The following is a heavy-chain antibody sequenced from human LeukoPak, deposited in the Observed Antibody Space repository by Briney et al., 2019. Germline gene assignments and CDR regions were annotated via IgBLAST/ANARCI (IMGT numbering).Heavy chain of an antibody. CDR3: VRGLRDVYKLPNYYPDS. V-gene: IGHV4-34*01. J-gene: IGHJ4*02. CDR1: GGSFSGYF. Sequence: SETLSLTCAVYGGSFSGYFWSWIRQPPGKGLEWIGEIDHSGSTNYNPSLKSRVTMSVDTSKNQFSLKLSSVTAADTAVYYCVRGLRDVYKLPNYYPDSWGQGTLVTVSS. CDR2: IDHSGST. D-gene: IGHD5-24*01.